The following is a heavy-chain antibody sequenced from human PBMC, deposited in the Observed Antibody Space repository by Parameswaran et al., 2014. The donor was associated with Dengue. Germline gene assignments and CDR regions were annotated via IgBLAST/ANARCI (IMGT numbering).Heavy chain of an antibody. CDR2: VYSSGST. CDR3: ARANVYSLGAFDI. V-gene: IGHV4-59*01. CDR1: NASISSYY. J-gene: IGHJ3*02. Sequence: ASETLSLTCTVSNASISSYYWSWIRQPPGKRLEWIGFVYSSGSTNFNPSLKSRVTMSVDMSKNQFSLRLNSVTAADTAVYYCARANVYSLGAFDIWGPRHSGHRLL. D-gene: IGHD1-14*01.